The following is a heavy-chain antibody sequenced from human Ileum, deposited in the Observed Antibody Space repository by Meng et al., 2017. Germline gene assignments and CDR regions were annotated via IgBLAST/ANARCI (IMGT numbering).Heavy chain of an antibody. V-gene: IGHV4-34*01. CDR3: ASARYDN. CDR1: GGSFSANY. CDR2: INHNGNT. Sequence: QLQLQQWGAGLLKPSETLSPTCVVYGGSFSANYWTWIRQPPGKGLEWIGEINHNGNTNYKPSLKSRVTISVDTSKKQFSLRLTSVTAADTAVYYCASARYDNWGQGTLVTVSS. J-gene: IGHJ4*02.